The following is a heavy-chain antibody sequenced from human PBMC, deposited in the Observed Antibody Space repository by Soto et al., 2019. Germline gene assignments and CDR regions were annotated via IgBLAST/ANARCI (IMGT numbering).Heavy chain of an antibody. CDR2: VRTNGDI. Sequence: EVQLVESGGGLIQPGESLTVSCAGSRLGGDKMTWVRQAPGKGLQWVALVRTNGDIMYADSVKGRFTVSRDTSRTTQYLHMSSLRVEDTAVYYCARDRVGDGAYVFDYWGQGTLVTVSS. V-gene: IGHV3-53*01. J-gene: IGHJ4*02. D-gene: IGHD3-10*01. CDR1: RLGGDK. CDR3: ARDRVGDGAYVFDY.